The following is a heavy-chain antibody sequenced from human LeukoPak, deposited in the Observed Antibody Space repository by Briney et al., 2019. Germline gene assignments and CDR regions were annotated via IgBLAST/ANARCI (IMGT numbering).Heavy chain of an antibody. J-gene: IGHJ5*02. V-gene: IGHV4-59*08. Sequence: PSETLSLTCTVSGGSISSYYWSWIRQPPGKGLEWIGYIYYSGSTNYNPSLKSRVTISVDTSKNQFSLKLSSVTAADTAVYYCARLGSSWYQNWFDPWGQGTLVTVSS. D-gene: IGHD6-13*01. CDR3: ARLGSSWYQNWFDP. CDR1: GGSISSYY. CDR2: IYYSGST.